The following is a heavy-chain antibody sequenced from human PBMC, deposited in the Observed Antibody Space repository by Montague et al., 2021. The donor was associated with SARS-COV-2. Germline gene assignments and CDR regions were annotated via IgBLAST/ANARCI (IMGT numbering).Heavy chain of an antibody. V-gene: IGHV6-1*01. CDR1: GDSVSINIAA. CDR2: TKYTSTRYE. J-gene: IGHJ3*01. D-gene: IGHD2-8*02. CDR3: ARDLYWAFDA. Sequence: CAISGDSVSINIAAWNWLIQSPSRGLEWLGRTKYTSTRYETYAVSVQSRITITADTSKNQFSLHLNSVTPEDTAVYYCARDLYWAFDAWGLGTTVTVSA.